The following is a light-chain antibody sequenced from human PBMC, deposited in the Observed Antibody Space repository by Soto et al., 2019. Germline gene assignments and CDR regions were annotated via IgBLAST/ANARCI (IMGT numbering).Light chain of an antibody. V-gene: IGKV1-5*03. CDR3: QQYNSYRT. Sequence: DIQMTQSPSTLSASVGDRVTITCRASQSISSWLAWYQQKPGKAPKLLIYKASSLESGDPSRFSGSGSGTEFTLTISSLQPDDFATYYCQQYNSYRTFGQGTKVEMK. CDR1: QSISSW. J-gene: IGKJ1*01. CDR2: KAS.